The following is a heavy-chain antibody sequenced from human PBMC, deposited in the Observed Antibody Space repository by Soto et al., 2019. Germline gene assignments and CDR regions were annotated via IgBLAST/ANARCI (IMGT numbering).Heavy chain of an antibody. CDR1: GYTFTSYG. V-gene: IGHV1-18*01. J-gene: IGHJ3*02. CDR2: ISAYNGNT. CDR3: AGTWSTYDAFDI. D-gene: IGHD1-26*01. Sequence: ASVKVSCKASGYTFTSYGISWVRQAPGQGLEWMGWISAYNGNTNYAQKLQGRVTMTTDTSTSTAYMELRSLRFDDTAVYYCAGTWSTYDAFDIWGQGTMVTVSS.